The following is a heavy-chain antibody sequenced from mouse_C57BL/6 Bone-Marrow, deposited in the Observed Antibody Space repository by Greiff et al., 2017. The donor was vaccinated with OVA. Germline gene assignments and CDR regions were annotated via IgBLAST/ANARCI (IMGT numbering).Heavy chain of an antibody. CDR3: ARRENGYYTFAY. Sequence: QVQLQQSGAELARPGASVKLSCKASGYTFTSYGISWVKQRTGQGLEWIGEIYPRSGNTYYNEKFKGKATLTADKYSSTAYMELRSLTSEDSAVYFCARRENGYYTFAYWGQGTLVTVSA. CDR1: GYTFTSYG. D-gene: IGHD2-3*01. V-gene: IGHV1-81*01. J-gene: IGHJ3*01. CDR2: IYPRSGNT.